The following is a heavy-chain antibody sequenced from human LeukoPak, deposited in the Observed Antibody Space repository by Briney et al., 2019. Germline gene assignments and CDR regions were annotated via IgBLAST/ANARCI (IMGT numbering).Heavy chain of an antibody. CDR3: AKVWDVLRYFDWLLYLDY. D-gene: IGHD3-9*01. Sequence: GGSLRLSCAASGFTFSSYAMSWVRQASGKGLEWVSAISGSGGSTYYADSVKGRFTISRDNSKNTLYLQMNSLRAEDTAVYYCAKVWDVLRYFDWLLYLDYWGQGTLVTVSS. CDR2: ISGSGGST. V-gene: IGHV3-23*01. CDR1: GFTFSSYA. J-gene: IGHJ4*02.